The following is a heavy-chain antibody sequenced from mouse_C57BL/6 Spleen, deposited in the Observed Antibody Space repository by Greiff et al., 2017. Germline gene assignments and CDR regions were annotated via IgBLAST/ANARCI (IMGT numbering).Heavy chain of an antibody. CDR1: GYTFTSYW. CDR2: IDPSDSET. J-gene: IGHJ1*03. Sequence: QVQLQQPGAELVRPGSSVKLSCKASGYTFTSYWMHWVKQRPIQGLEWIGNIDPSDSETHYNQKFKDKATLTVDKSSSTAYMQLSSLTSEDSAVYYCASTYYGSSYWYFDVWGTGTTVTVSS. CDR3: ASTYYGSSYWYFDV. D-gene: IGHD1-1*01. V-gene: IGHV1-52*01.